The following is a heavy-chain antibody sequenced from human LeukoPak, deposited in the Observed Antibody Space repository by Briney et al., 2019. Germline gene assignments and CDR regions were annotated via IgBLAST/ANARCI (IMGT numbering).Heavy chain of an antibody. V-gene: IGHV3-9*01. D-gene: IGHD6-19*01. J-gene: IGHJ4*02. CDR2: ISWNSGSI. Sequence: GGSLRLSCTVSGFTFDDYAMHWVRQAPGKGLEWVSGISWNSGSIDYADSVKGRFTISRDNAKNSLYLQMNSLRAEDTALYYCAKDIPSSGWLKFGFDYWGQGTLVTVSS. CDR3: AKDIPSSGWLKFGFDY. CDR1: GFTFDDYA.